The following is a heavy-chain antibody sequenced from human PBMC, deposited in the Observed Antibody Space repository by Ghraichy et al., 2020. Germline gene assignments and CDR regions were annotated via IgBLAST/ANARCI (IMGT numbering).Heavy chain of an antibody. D-gene: IGHD2-2*01. Sequence: ASVKVSCKASGYTFTSYAMHWVRQAPGQRLEWMGWINAGNGNTKYSQKFQGRVTITRDTSASTAYMELSSLRSEDTAVYYCARDLPASPAAIYYWGQGTLVTVSS. CDR3: ARDLPASPAAIYY. CDR2: INAGNGNT. J-gene: IGHJ4*02. V-gene: IGHV1-3*01. CDR1: GYTFTSYA.